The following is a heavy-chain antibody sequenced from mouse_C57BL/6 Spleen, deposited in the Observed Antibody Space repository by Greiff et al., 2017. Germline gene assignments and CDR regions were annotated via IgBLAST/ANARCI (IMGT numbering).Heavy chain of an antibody. J-gene: IGHJ3*01. CDR3: AREEIYDGYYAFAY. D-gene: IGHD2-3*01. CDR1: GYTFTSYW. Sequence: VQLQQPGAELVKPGASVKLSCKASGYTFTSYWMHWVKQRPGQGLEWIGMIHPNSGSTNYNEKFKSKATLTVDKSSSTAYMQLSSLTSEDSAVYSCAREEIYDGYYAFAYWGQGTLVTVSA. V-gene: IGHV1-64*01. CDR2: IHPNSGST.